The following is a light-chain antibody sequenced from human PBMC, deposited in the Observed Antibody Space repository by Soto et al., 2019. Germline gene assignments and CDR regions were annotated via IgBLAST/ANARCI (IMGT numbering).Light chain of an antibody. Sequence: EIVLTQSPGTLSLSPGERATLSCRASQSVSSSYLAWYQQKPGQAPRLLIYGASSRATGIPARFSGSGSMTDFTLTISRVEPEDFAVYYCQQYGSSHRVTFGGGTKVEIK. CDR2: GAS. CDR1: QSVSSSY. V-gene: IGKV3-20*01. CDR3: QQYGSSHRVT. J-gene: IGKJ4*01.